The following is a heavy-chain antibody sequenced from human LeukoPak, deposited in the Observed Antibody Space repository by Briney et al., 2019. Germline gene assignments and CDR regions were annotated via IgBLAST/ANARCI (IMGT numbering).Heavy chain of an antibody. CDR3: AREGLYYYDSNGRPHYYFDY. Sequence: ASVKVSCKASGYTFTSYYMHWVRQAPGQGLEWMGIINPSGGSTSYAQKFQGRVTMTRDTSTSTVYMELSSLRSEDTAVYYCAREGLYYYDSNGRPHYYFDYWGQGTLVTVSS. V-gene: IGHV1-46*01. J-gene: IGHJ4*02. CDR1: GYTFTSYY. D-gene: IGHD3-22*01. CDR2: INPSGGST.